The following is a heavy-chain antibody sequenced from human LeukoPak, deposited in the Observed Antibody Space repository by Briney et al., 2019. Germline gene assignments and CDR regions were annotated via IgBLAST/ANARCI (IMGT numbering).Heavy chain of an antibody. V-gene: IGHV4-34*01. CDR3: ARDNATTMDV. Sequence: PSETLSLTCAVYGGSFSGYYWSWIRQPPGKGLEWIGEINHSGSTNYNPSLKSRVTISVDTSKNQFSLKLSSVTAADTAVYYCARDNATTMDVWGKGTTVTVSS. CDR1: GGSFSGYY. CDR2: INHSGST. J-gene: IGHJ6*03. D-gene: IGHD1-14*01.